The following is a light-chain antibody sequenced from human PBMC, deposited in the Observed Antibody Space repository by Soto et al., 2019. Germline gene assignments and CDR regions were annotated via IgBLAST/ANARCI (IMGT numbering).Light chain of an antibody. V-gene: IGKV3-15*01. J-gene: IGKJ4*01. CDR1: QSVNSD. CDR3: QQYNNWPLT. CDR2: SAS. Sequence: ETVMTQSPATLSASPGESATLSCRASQSVNSDLAWYQQIPGQAPRLLIYSASTGATGGPARFSGSGSGTEFTLTISSLQSEDVAIYYCQQYNNWPLTFGGGTKGEI.